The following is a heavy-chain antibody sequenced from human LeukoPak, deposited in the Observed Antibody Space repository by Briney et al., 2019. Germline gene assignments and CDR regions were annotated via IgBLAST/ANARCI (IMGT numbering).Heavy chain of an antibody. J-gene: IGHJ5*02. D-gene: IGHD6-6*01. CDR2: IYTSGST. CDR1: GGSISSGSYY. CDR3: ARGLVAARPGPPFDP. Sequence: PSQTLSLTCTVSGGSISSGSYYWSWIRQPAGKGLEWIGRIYTSGSTNYNPSLKSRVTISVDTSKNQFSLKLSSVTAADTAVYYCARGLVAARPGPPFDPWGQGTLVTVSS. V-gene: IGHV4-61*02.